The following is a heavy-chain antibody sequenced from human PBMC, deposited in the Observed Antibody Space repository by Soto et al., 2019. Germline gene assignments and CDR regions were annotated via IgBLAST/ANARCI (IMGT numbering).Heavy chain of an antibody. Sequence: EVQLVESGGGLVQPGGSLRLSCAASGFTFRNYWMHWVRQAPGKGLVWVSRVNSDGDTTYYADSVKGRFTISRDNDKNTLHLQMNSLGAEDTDVYYCASNYAYAEGYYFYGIDVWGQGTTVTVSS. V-gene: IGHV3-74*01. D-gene: IGHD3-16*01. CDR1: GFTFRNYW. J-gene: IGHJ6*02. CDR3: ASNYAYAEGYYFYGIDV. CDR2: VNSDGDTT.